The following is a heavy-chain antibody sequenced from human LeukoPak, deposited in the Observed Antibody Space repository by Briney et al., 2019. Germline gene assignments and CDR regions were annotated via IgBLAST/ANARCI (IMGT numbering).Heavy chain of an antibody. Sequence: ASVKVSCKASGYTFTSYYMHWVRQAPGQGLEWMGIINPSGGSTSYAQKFQGRVTMTRDMSTSTVYMELSSLRSEDTAVYYCARDWSGGHGFDYWGQGTLVTVSS. J-gene: IGHJ4*02. CDR2: INPSGGST. CDR3: ARDWSGGHGFDY. V-gene: IGHV1-46*01. D-gene: IGHD3-3*01. CDR1: GYTFTSYY.